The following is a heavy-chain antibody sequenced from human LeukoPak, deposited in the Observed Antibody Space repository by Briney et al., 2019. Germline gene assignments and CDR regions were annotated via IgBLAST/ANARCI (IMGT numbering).Heavy chain of an antibody. V-gene: IGHV3-48*03. Sequence: GGSLRLSCAASGFTFSSYEMNWVRQAPGKGLEWVSYISSSGSTIYYADSVKGRFTISRDNSKNTLYLQMNSLRAEDTAVYYCAKSPLAYCGGDCYTDYWYFDLWGRGTLVTVSS. CDR2: ISSSGSTI. J-gene: IGHJ2*01. CDR3: AKSPLAYCGGDCYTDYWYFDL. D-gene: IGHD2-21*02. CDR1: GFTFSSYE.